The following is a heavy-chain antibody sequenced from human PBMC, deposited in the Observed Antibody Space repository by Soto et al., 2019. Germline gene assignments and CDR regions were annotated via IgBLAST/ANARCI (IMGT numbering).Heavy chain of an antibody. CDR3: ARGSPDYDSSGYAHFDY. CDR2: ISAYNGNT. V-gene: IGHV1-18*01. J-gene: IGHJ4*02. CDR1: GYTFTSYG. D-gene: IGHD3-22*01. Sequence: ASVKVSCKASGYTFTSYGISWVRQAPGQGLEWMGWISAYNGNTNYAQKLQGRVTMTTDTSTSTAYMELRSLRSDDTAVYYCARGSPDYDSSGYAHFDYWGQGTLVTVSS.